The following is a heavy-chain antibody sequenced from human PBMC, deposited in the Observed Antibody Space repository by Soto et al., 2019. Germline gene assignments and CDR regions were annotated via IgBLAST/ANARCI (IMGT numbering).Heavy chain of an antibody. CDR3: AKGRHGNEAVAVDIHSYFDY. CDR2: ISGSGGST. D-gene: IGHD6-19*01. Sequence: QPGGSLRLSCAASGFTFSSYAMSWVRQAPGKGLEWVSAISGSGGSTYYADSMKGRFTISRDNSKNTLYLQMNSLRAEDTAVYYCAKGRHGNEAVAVDIHSYFDYWGQGTLVTVSS. V-gene: IGHV3-23*01. CDR1: GFTFSSYA. J-gene: IGHJ4*02.